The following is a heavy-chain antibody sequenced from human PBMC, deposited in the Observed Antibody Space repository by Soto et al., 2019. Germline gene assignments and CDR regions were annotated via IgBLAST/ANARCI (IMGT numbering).Heavy chain of an antibody. CDR3: ARGDWEVHSEGRDNWFDP. CDR1: GGTFGSFA. V-gene: IGHV1-69*01. Sequence: QVQLVQSGAEVKKPGSSVKVSCKASGGTFGSFAISWVRQAPGQGLEWMGGITPIYGTPNYAQKFQGRVTITADESTNTAYMDLSNLRSEDTAVYYCARGDWEVHSEGRDNWFDPWGQGTLVTVSS. D-gene: IGHD1-26*01. J-gene: IGHJ5*02. CDR2: ITPIYGTP.